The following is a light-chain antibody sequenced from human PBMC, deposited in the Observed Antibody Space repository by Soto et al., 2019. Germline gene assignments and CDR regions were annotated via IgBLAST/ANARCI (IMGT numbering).Light chain of an antibody. CDR1: QSVSSND. CDR3: QQRSNWPPGGT. Sequence: ENVLTQSPGTLSLSPGERGTLSCRASQSVSSNDLAWYQQKDGQAPRLLIYDASNRATGVPARFSGSGSGADFTLTISSLEPEDFAVYYCQQRSNWPPGGTFGQGTKLEIK. CDR2: DAS. V-gene: IGKV3-11*01. J-gene: IGKJ2*01.